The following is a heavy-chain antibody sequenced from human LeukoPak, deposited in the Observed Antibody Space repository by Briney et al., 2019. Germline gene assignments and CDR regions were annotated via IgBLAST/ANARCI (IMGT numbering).Heavy chain of an antibody. Sequence: SETLSLTCTVSGVSISAYYWTWIRQPAGKGLEWIGRIYTSGITNYNPSLESRLTMSLDTSKNQISLRLSSVTAADTAVYYCARKDGDFWGQGTLVTVSP. CDR1: GVSISAYY. CDR3: ARKDGDF. J-gene: IGHJ4*02. V-gene: IGHV4-4*07. CDR2: IYTSGIT.